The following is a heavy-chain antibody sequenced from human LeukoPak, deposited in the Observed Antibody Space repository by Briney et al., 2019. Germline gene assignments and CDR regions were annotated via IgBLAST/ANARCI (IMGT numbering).Heavy chain of an antibody. Sequence: SETLSLTCGVSGYSISSGSYWGWIRQPPGKGLECIGTISHSGTTYYKPSLETRVTISADTSKNQFSLKLSSVTAADTAVYYCARDRYYYDSSGYPFDYWGQGTLVTVSS. V-gene: IGHV4-38-2*02. D-gene: IGHD3-22*01. CDR2: ISHSGTT. CDR1: GYSISSGSY. J-gene: IGHJ4*02. CDR3: ARDRYYYDSSGYPFDY.